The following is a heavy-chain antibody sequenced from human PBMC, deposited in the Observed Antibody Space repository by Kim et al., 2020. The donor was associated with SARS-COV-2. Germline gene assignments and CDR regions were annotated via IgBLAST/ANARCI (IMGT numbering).Heavy chain of an antibody. V-gene: IGHV3-48*03. Sequence: GGSLRLSCAASGFTFSSYEMNWVRQAPGKGLEWVSYISSSGSTIYYADSVKGRFTISRDNAKNSLYLQMNSLRADDTAVYYCARDLPCGGDCLTAFDYWGPGGLVTVSS. CDR2: ISSSGSTI. CDR3: ARDLPCGGDCLTAFDY. J-gene: IGHJ4*02. D-gene: IGHD2-21*02. CDR1: GFTFSSYE.